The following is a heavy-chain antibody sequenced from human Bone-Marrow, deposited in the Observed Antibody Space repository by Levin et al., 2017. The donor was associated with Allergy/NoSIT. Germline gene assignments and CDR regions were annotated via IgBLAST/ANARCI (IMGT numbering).Heavy chain of an antibody. CDR1: GFTFSDYS. J-gene: IGHJ3*01. V-gene: IGHV3-21*01. Sequence: WGSLRLSCIVSGFTFSDYSIYWVRQAPGKGLEWISSISSDSSDLYYADSVKGRFTISRDNAKNSLNLQVSSLRAEDTAVYHCVRGIIGDVRVAHKEAFDVWGQGTMVTVSS. D-gene: IGHD2/OR15-2a*01. CDR3: VRGIIGDVRVAHKEAFDV. CDR2: ISSDSSDL.